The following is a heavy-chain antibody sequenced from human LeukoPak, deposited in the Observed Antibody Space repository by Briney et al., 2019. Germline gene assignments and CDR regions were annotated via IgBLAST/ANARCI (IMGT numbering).Heavy chain of an antibody. Sequence: ASVKASCKASGYTFTSYYIHWVRQAPGQGLEWMGIINPSGGNTTYAQKFQGRVTMTRDMSTSTIYMELSSLRSEDTAMYYCARDGLRLGGLSLSFDYWGQGTLVTVSS. CDR1: GYTFTSYY. V-gene: IGHV1-46*01. CDR2: INPSGGNT. J-gene: IGHJ4*02. D-gene: IGHD3-16*02. CDR3: ARDGLRLGGLSLSFDY.